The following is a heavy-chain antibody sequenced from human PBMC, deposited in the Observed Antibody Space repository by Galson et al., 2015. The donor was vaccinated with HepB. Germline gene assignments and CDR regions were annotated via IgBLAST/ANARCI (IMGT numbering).Heavy chain of an antibody. CDR2: IKSKTDGGTT. D-gene: IGHD3-22*01. V-gene: IGHV3-15*01. CDR3: TTYNYYDSSGYYHSQY. J-gene: IGHJ4*02. CDR1: GFTFSNAW. Sequence: SLRLSCAASGFTFSNAWMSWVRQAPGKGLEWVGRIKSKTDGGTTDYAAPVKGRFTISRDDSKNTLYLQMNSLKTEDTAVYYCTTYNYYDSSGYYHSQYWGQGTLVTVSS.